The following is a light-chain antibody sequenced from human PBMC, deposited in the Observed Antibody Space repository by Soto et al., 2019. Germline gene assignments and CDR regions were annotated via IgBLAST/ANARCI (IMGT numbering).Light chain of an antibody. J-gene: IGKJ5*01. CDR2: DAS. Sequence: EIVLTQSPATLSLSPGERATLSCRASQSVSSYLAWYQQKPGQAPRLLIYDASNRATGIPARFSGSGSGTDFTLTISSLEPEDFAVYYCQQPEAITFGQGTRLEIK. CDR1: QSVSSY. V-gene: IGKV3-11*01. CDR3: QQPEAIT.